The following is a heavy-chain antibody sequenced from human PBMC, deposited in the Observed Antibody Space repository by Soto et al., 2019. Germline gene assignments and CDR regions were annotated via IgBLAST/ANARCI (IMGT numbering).Heavy chain of an antibody. V-gene: IGHV1-69*13. Sequence: SVKVSCKASGGTFSSYSISWVRQAPGQGLEWMGGIIPIFGTANNAQKFQGRVTITADESATTVYMELSSLRSEDTAVYYCARAPNILTVKYYFDYWGQGTLVTVSS. J-gene: IGHJ4*02. CDR1: GGTFSSYS. D-gene: IGHD3-9*01. CDR2: IIPIFGTA. CDR3: ARAPNILTVKYYFDY.